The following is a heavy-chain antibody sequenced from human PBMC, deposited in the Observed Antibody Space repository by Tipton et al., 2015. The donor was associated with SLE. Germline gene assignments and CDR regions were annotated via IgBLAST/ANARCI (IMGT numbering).Heavy chain of an antibody. V-gene: IGHV4-39*07. Sequence: LRLSCTVPGGFISSGSYYWAWIRQPPGKGLEWIGSAYHTGSAYYNASLKSRVTISVDTSKNQFSLNLRSVTAADTAVYYCARERTYGDYFYYYAVDVWGQGTTVTVPS. CDR1: GGFISSGSYY. D-gene: IGHD4-17*01. J-gene: IGHJ6*02. CDR2: AYHTGSA. CDR3: ARERTYGDYFYYYAVDV.